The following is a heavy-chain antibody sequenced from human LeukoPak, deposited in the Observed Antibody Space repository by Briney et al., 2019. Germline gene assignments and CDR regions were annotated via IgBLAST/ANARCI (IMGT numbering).Heavy chain of an antibody. Sequence: GASVTVSCKASGYTFTSYDINWVRQATGQGLEWMGWMNPNSGNTGYAQKFQGRVTMNRNNSISTAYMELSSLRSEGTAGYYRARGRSGYDSYYYCGMDLWGQGTTVTVSS. CDR1: GYTFTSYD. D-gene: IGHD5-12*01. CDR3: ARGRSGYDSYYYCGMDL. J-gene: IGHJ6*02. V-gene: IGHV1-8*01. CDR2: MNPNSGNT.